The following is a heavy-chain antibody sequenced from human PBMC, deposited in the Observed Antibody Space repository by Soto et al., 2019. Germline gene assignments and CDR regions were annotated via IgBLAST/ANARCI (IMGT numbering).Heavy chain of an antibody. D-gene: IGHD2-15*01. Sequence: GALRLSCAASGFIFSSFAMSWVRQAPGKGLEWVSTISGSDGSTYYADSVQGRFTISRDNSKNTLSLQMNSLRAEDTAVYYCAKDRFCSGGSCYTDYWGQGTQVTVS. J-gene: IGHJ4*02. V-gene: IGHV3-23*01. CDR1: GFIFSSFA. CDR3: AKDRFCSGGSCYTDY. CDR2: ISGSDGST.